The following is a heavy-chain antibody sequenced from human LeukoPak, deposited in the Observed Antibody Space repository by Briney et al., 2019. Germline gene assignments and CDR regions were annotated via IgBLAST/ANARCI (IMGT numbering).Heavy chain of an antibody. CDR3: ARAVYGSGRSNWFDP. CDR2: MNPNSGNT. V-gene: IGHV1-8*01. D-gene: IGHD3-10*01. Sequence: ASVKVSCKASGYTFTSYDINWVRQATGQGLEWMGWMNPNSGNTGYAQKFQGRVTMTRSTSISTAYMELSSLRSEDTAVYYCARAVYGSGRSNWFDPWGQGTPVTVSS. J-gene: IGHJ5*02. CDR1: GYTFTSYD.